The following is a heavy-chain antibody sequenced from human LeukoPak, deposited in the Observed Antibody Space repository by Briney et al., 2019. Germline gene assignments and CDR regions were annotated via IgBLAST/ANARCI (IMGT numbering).Heavy chain of an antibody. CDR2: INHSGST. D-gene: IGHD2-15*01. CDR1: GGSFSGYY. Sequence: SETLSLTCAVYGGSFSGYYWSWIRQPPGKGLEWIGEINHSGSTNYNPSLKSRVTISVDTSKNPFSLKLSSVTAADTAVYYCARGDYSIYYYYYGMDVWGQGTTVTVSS. V-gene: IGHV4-34*01. J-gene: IGHJ6*02. CDR3: ARGDYSIYYYYYGMDV.